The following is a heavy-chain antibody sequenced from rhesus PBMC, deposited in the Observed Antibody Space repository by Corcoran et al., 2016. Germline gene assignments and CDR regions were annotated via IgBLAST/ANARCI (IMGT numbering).Heavy chain of an antibody. D-gene: IGHD4-23*01. CDR1: GGSISSNY. CDR3: ARDTVTTLLYWYFDL. J-gene: IGHJ2*01. CDR2: ITGSGGSI. V-gene: IGHV4-173*01. Sequence: QLQLQESGPGLVKPSETLSLTCAVSGGSISSNYWSWIRQPHGRGLEWLGRITGSGGSIDYNPSLKSRVTSSTETSKNQFSLKLSSVTAADTAVYYCARDTVTTLLYWYFDLWGPGTPITISS.